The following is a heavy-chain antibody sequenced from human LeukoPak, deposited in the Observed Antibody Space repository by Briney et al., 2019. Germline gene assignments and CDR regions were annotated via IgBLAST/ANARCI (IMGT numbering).Heavy chain of an antibody. CDR3: ARSPWNYYDY. Sequence: PGESLKISRKCSGYTFTSYWIGLVRQIPGIGLEWIGIIHPGDSDTRYSPSFQGQVTISVDKSISTAYLQWSSVKASDTAMYYCARSPWNYYDYWGQGTLVTVSS. D-gene: IGHD5-12*01. CDR1: GYTFTSYW. J-gene: IGHJ4*02. V-gene: IGHV5-51*01. CDR2: IHPGDSDT.